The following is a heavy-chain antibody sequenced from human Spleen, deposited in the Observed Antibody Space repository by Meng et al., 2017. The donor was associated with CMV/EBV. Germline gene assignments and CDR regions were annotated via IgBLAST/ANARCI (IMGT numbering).Heavy chain of an antibody. CDR1: GGTFSSYA. J-gene: IGHJ6*02. CDR2: IIPILGIA. CDR3: ARDLPYYDILTGYYNVAYYYGMDV. V-gene: IGHV1-69*10. Sequence: KVSCKASGGTFSSYAISWVRQAPGQGLEWMGGIIPILGIANYAQKFQGRVTITADKSTSTAYMELSSLRSEDTAVYYCARDLPYYDILTGYYNVAYYYGMDVWGQGTTVTVSS. D-gene: IGHD3-9*01.